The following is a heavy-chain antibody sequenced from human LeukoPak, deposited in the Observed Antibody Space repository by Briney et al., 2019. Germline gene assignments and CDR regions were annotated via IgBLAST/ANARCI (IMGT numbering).Heavy chain of an antibody. V-gene: IGHV3-7*01. CDR1: GLSFSSYW. CDR3: ASSHDSSGND. Sequence: PGGSLRLSCVASGLSFSSYWMAWVRQAPGKGLEWVANIQYDGTHTFYADSVKGRFTISRDNAKNSLFLEMNSLRADDTAVYFCASSHDSSGNDWGQGTLVTVSS. J-gene: IGHJ4*02. D-gene: IGHD3-22*01. CDR2: IQYDGTHT.